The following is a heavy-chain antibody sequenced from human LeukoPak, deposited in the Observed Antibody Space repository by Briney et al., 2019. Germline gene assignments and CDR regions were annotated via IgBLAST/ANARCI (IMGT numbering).Heavy chain of an antibody. D-gene: IGHD3-10*01. J-gene: IGHJ4*02. CDR3: ARVGEYYGSGSYYYYDY. CDR1: GFTFSSYA. Sequence: QPGGSLRLSCAASGFTFSSYAMSWVRQAPGKGLEWVSAISGSGGSTYYADSVKGRFTISRDNSKNSLYLQMNSLRAEDTAVYYCARVGEYYGSGSYYYYDYWGQGTLVTVSS. V-gene: IGHV3-23*01. CDR2: ISGSGGST.